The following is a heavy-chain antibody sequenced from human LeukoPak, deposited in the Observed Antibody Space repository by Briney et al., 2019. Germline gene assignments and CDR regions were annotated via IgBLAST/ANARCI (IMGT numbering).Heavy chain of an antibody. CDR3: ARRYCSGGSCYKGAGYYYMDV. CDR2: ISSSGSTI. D-gene: IGHD2-15*01. CDR1: GFTFDDYG. Sequence: GGSLRLSCAASGFTFDDYGMSWVRQAPGKGLEWVSYISSSGSTIYYADSVKGRFTISRDNAKNSLYLQMNSLRAEDTAVYYCARRYCSGGSCYKGAGYYYMDVWGKGTTVTISS. V-gene: IGHV3-48*03. J-gene: IGHJ6*03.